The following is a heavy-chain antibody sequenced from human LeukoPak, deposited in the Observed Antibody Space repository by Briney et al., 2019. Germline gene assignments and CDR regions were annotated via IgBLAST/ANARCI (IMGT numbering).Heavy chain of an antibody. Sequence: GGSLTLSCAPSGFTFSSYAMSWVRQARGKGGEWVSAISGSGGSTYYADSVKGRFTIHRQNPEHTLYLKVNSVRAEDTAVYYCTNLFQCLVALLFDYWGQGNVVTVSS. J-gene: IGHJ4*02. V-gene: IGHV3-23*01. CDR1: GFTFSSYA. D-gene: IGHD6-19*01. CDR3: TNLFQCLVALLFDY. CDR2: ISGSGGST.